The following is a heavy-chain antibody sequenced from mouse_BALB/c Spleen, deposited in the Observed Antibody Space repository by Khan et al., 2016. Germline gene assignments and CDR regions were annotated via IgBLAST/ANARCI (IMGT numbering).Heavy chain of an antibody. Sequence: VQLKQSGAELVKPGASVKLSCTASGFNIKDTYMHWVKQRPEQGLEWIGRIDPANGNTKYDPKFQGKATITADTSSNTAYLQLSSLKSEDTAVFYGARSTYDYGGGFAYGGQGTLFTVSA. J-gene: IGHJ3*01. CDR3: ARSTYDYGGGFAY. CDR1: GFNIKDTY. D-gene: IGHD2-4*01. CDR2: IDPANGNT. V-gene: IGHV14-3*02.